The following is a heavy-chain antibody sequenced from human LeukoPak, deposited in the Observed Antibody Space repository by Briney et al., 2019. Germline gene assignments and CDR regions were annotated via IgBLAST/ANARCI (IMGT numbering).Heavy chain of an antibody. D-gene: IGHD6-19*01. CDR2: IYPGDSDT. CDR3: ARLLEGVAGTWGY. J-gene: IGHJ4*02. V-gene: IGHV5-51*01. Sequence: GESLNISCKGSGYSFSTYWIAWVRQRPGKGLEWMGIIYPGDSDTRYSPSFQGQVTISADKFISTAYLQWSSLKASDTAMYYCARLLEGVAGTWGYWGQGTLVTVSS. CDR1: GYSFSTYW.